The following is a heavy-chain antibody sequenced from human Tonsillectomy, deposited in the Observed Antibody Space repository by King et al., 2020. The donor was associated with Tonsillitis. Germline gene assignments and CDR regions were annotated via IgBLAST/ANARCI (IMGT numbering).Heavy chain of an antibody. CDR2: VSNSGGVT. V-gene: IGHV3-23*04. J-gene: IGHJ4*02. Sequence: VQLVESGGGLVQPGGSLRLSCAASGFSFSGYAMSWVRQAPGKGLEWVSGVSNSGGVTYYAESVTGRFTISRDNSKNTLYLQMNRLRAEDTALYYCAKAMVVTGLLDSWGQGTLVTVSS. D-gene: IGHD2-21*02. CDR1: GFSFSGYA. CDR3: AKAMVVTGLLDS.